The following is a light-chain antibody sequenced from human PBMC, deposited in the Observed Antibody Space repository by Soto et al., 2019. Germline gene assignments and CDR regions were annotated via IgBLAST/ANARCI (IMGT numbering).Light chain of an antibody. CDR2: DVS. CDR3: SSYTSSSTPV. Sequence: QSALTQPASVSGSPGQSITISCTGTSSDVGGYNYVSWYQQHPGKAPKLMIYDVSNRPSGVSNRFSGSKSGNTASLNISGLQAEDEADYYCSSYTSSSTPVFGTGTKLTVL. V-gene: IGLV2-14*01. CDR1: SSDVGGYNY. J-gene: IGLJ1*01.